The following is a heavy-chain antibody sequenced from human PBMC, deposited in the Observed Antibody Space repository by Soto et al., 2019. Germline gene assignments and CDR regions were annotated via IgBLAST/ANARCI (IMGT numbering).Heavy chain of an antibody. J-gene: IGHJ4*02. CDR1: GFTFSNYW. CDR3: ARGLYGAYGQDF. D-gene: IGHD4-17*01. V-gene: IGHV3-74*01. CDR2: IKGDEITT. Sequence: GGSLRLSCAASGFTFSNYWIHWVRQAPGKGLVWVSRIKGDEITTNYADSVKGRFTISRDNAKNTVFLQMHSLRAEDTTLYYCARGLYGAYGQDFWGQGILVTDSS.